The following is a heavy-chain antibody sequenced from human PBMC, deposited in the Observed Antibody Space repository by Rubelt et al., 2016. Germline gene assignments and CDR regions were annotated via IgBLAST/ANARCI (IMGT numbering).Heavy chain of an antibody. Sequence: IRSGGYYWSWIRQHPGKGLEWIGYIYYSKSASYNPSLKSRVTISVDTSKNQFSLKLSSVTAADTAVYYCARDLGGYGSRFDPWGQGTLVTVSS. J-gene: IGHJ5*02. CDR2: IYYSKSA. CDR3: ARDLGGYGSRFDP. D-gene: IGHD3-10*01. CDR1: IRSGGYY. V-gene: IGHV4-31*02.